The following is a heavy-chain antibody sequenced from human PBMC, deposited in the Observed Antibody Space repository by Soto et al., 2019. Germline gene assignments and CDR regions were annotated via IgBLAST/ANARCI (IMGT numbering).Heavy chain of an antibody. D-gene: IGHD3-22*01. J-gene: IGHJ4*02. Sequence: SETLSLTCTVSGGSISSYYWSWIRQPPGKGLEWIGYIYYSGSTNYNPSLKSRVTISVDTSENQFSLKLSSVTAADTAVYYCARDMGSYYYDSSGYFDYWGQGTLVTVSS. CDR2: IYYSGST. CDR1: GGSISSYY. V-gene: IGHV4-59*01. CDR3: ARDMGSYYYDSSGYFDY.